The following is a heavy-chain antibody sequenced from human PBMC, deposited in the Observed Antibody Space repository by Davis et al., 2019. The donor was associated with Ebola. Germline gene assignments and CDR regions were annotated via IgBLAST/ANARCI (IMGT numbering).Heavy chain of an antibody. D-gene: IGHD3-22*01. CDR3: ARSRSSGAFDI. CDR2: INPNSGGT. V-gene: IGHV1-2*06. Sequence: ASVKVSCKTSGYTFTSYDINWVRQAAGQGLEWMGRINPNSGGTNYAQKFQGRVTMTRDTSISTAYMELSRLRSDDTAVYYCARSRSSGAFDIWGQGTMVTVSS. J-gene: IGHJ3*02. CDR1: GYTFTSYD.